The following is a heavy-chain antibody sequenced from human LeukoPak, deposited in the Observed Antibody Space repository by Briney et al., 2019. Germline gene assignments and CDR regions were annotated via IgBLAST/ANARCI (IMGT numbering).Heavy chain of an antibody. D-gene: IGHD3-22*01. Sequence: GGSLRLSCAASGFTFSNYAMSWVRQAPGKGLEWVSLISGSGDTAYYLDSVKGRFTISRDNSKNTLSLQMNSLRGEDTAVYYCARVNDYYGSHFDYWGQGTLVTVSS. CDR3: ARVNDYYGSHFDY. CDR2: ISGSGDTA. J-gene: IGHJ4*02. CDR1: GFTFSNYA. V-gene: IGHV3-23*01.